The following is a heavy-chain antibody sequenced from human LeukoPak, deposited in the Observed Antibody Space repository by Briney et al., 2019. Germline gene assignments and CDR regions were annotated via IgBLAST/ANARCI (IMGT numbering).Heavy chain of an antibody. CDR2: INPNSGGT. CDR1: GYTFTGYY. CDR3: ARSLSGRGLVVVVAQGSFDI. J-gene: IGHJ3*02. V-gene: IGHV1-2*02. Sequence: GASVKVSCKASGYTFTGYYMHWVRQAPGQGLEWMGWINPNSGGTNYAQKFQGRVTMTRDTSISTAYMELSRLRSDDTVVYYCARSLSGRGLVVVVAQGSFDIWGQGTMVTVSS. D-gene: IGHD2-15*01.